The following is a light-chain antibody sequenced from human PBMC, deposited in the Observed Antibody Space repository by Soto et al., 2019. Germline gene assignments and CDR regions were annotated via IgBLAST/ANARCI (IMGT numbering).Light chain of an antibody. V-gene: IGLV1-47*01. J-gene: IGLJ1*01. CDR3: AAWDDSLSVLYV. CDR1: SSNIGSNY. CDR2: RNN. Sequence: QSVLTQPPSASGTPGQRVTISCSGSSSNIGSNYVYWYQQLPGTAPKLLIYRNNQRPSGVPDRFSGSKSGTSASLAISGLRSEDEADYYCAAWDDSLSVLYVSGTGTKVTVL.